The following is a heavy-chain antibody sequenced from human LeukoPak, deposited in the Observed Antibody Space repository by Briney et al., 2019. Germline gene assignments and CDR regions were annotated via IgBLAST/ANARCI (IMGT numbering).Heavy chain of an antibody. V-gene: IGHV3-53*01. CDR1: GFTFSSYS. CDR3: AMRGNTWYDC. D-gene: IGHD6-13*01. J-gene: IGHJ4*02. Sequence: GGSLRLSCAASGFTFSSYSMSWVRQAPGKGLEWVSVIYSGGSTYYADSVKGRFTISRDDSKNTVDLQMNSLRVEDTAVYYCAMRGNTWYDCWGQGTLVTVSS. CDR2: IYSGGST.